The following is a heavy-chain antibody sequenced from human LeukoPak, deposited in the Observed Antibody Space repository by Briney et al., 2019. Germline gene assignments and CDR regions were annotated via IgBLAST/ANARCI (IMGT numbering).Heavy chain of an antibody. Sequence: GGSLRLSCAASVFTFSTYAMSWVRQTPGTGLEWVSAIAASGYSTYYADSVKGRFTISRDNFKNTLHLQMNSQRAEDTAVYYLAKYDRTVAPRPYFDSWGQGTLVTVSS. CDR3: AKYDRTVAPRPYFDS. CDR1: VFTFSTYA. CDR2: IAASGYST. J-gene: IGHJ4*02. V-gene: IGHV3-23*01. D-gene: IGHD6-19*01.